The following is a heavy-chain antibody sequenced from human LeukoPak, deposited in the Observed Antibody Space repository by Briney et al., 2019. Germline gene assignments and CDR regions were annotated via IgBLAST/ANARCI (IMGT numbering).Heavy chain of an antibody. Sequence: ASVKVSCKASGYTFTGYYMHWVRQAPGQGLEWMGWINPNSGGTNYAQKFQGRVTMTRDTSISTAYMELSRLRSDDTAVYYCARDSTVFGVVPRPYGMDVWGQGTTVTVSS. CDR2: INPNSGGT. V-gene: IGHV1-2*02. J-gene: IGHJ6*02. CDR1: GYTFTGYY. D-gene: IGHD3-3*01. CDR3: ARDSTVFGVVPRPYGMDV.